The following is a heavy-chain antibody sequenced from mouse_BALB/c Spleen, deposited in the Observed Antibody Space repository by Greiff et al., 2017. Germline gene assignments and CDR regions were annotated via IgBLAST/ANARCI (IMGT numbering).Heavy chain of an antibody. Sequence: DVHLVESGGGLVKPGGSLKLSCAASGFTFSSYAMSWVRQSPEKRLEWVAEISSGGSYTYYPDTVTGRFTISRDNSKNTLYLEMSSLRSEDTAMYYCARASYAMDYWGQGTSVTVSA. V-gene: IGHV5-9-4*01. CDR2: ISSGGSYT. CDR3: ARASYAMDY. CDR1: GFTFSSYA. J-gene: IGHJ4*01.